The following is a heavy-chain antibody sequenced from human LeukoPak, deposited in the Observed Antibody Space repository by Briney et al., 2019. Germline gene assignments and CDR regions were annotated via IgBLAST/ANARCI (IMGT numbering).Heavy chain of an antibody. CDR3: ARGDLETPTLYSYDMDV. CDR1: GFTFSSYS. V-gene: IGHV3-21*01. CDR2: ISGSSSYM. J-gene: IGHJ6*02. Sequence: PGGSLRLSCAASGFTFSSYSMTWVRQAPGKGLEWVSCISGSSSYMYYAESVQGRFTISRDNAKNSLYLQMNSLRAEDTAVYYCARGDLETPTLYSYDMDVWGQGTTVTVSS. D-gene: IGHD1-1*01.